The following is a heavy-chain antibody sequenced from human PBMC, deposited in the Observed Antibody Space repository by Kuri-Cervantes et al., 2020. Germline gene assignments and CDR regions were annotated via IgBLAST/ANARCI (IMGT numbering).Heavy chain of an antibody. Sequence: ASVKVSCKASGYTFTSYDINWVRQAPGQGLEWMGWISAYNGNTNYAQKLQGRVTMTTDTSTSTAYMELRSLRSDDTAVYYCARDRQGIAAAGFDYWGQGTLVTVSS. V-gene: IGHV1-18*01. CDR2: ISAYNGNT. CDR1: GYTFTSYD. D-gene: IGHD6-13*01. CDR3: ARDRQGIAAAGFDY. J-gene: IGHJ4*02.